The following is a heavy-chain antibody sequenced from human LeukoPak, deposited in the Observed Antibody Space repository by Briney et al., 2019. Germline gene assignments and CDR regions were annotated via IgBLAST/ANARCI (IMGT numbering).Heavy chain of an antibody. Sequence: GGSLRLSCAASGFTFSSYWMSWVRQAPGKGLEWVANIKQDGSEKYYADSVKGRFTISRDNAKNSLYLQMNSLRAEDTALYYCAKDYDSSGSAYFDYWGQGTLVTVSS. CDR3: AKDYDSSGSAYFDY. CDR1: GFTFSSYW. J-gene: IGHJ4*02. CDR2: IKQDGSEK. V-gene: IGHV3-7*03. D-gene: IGHD3-22*01.